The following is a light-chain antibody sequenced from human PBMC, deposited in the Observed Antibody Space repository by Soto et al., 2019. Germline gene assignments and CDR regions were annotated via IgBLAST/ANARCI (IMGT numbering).Light chain of an antibody. V-gene: IGLV2-14*03. J-gene: IGLJ2*01. CDR3: SSYTSSSTYVV. CDR1: SSDVGGYNY. Sequence: QSALTQPASVSGSPGQSITISCTGTSSDVGGYNYVSWYQQHPGKAPKLMIYDVIHRPSGVSHRFSGSKSGNSASLTLSGLQAEDEADYYCSSYTSSSTYVVLGGGTKLTVL. CDR2: DVI.